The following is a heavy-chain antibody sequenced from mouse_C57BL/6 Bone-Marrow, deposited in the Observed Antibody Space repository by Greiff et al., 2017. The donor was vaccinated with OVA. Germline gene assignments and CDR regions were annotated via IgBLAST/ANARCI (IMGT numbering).Heavy chain of an antibody. Sequence: QVQLKQPGAELVKPGASVKMSCKASGYTFTSYWITWVKQRPGQGLEWIGDIYPGSGSTNYNEKFKSKATLTVDTSSSTAYMQLSSLTSEDSAVYYCASSPIYYDYGSWFADWGQGTLVTVSA. J-gene: IGHJ3*01. D-gene: IGHD2-4*01. CDR3: ASSPIYYDYGSWFAD. V-gene: IGHV1-55*01. CDR2: IYPGSGST. CDR1: GYTFTSYW.